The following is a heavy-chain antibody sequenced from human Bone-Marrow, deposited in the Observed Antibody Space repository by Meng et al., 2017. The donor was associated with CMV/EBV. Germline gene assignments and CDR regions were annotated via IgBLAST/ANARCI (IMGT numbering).Heavy chain of an antibody. V-gene: IGHV3-30*02. CDR2: IRYDGSNK. J-gene: IGHJ6*04. D-gene: IGHD2-2*01. Sequence: GGSLRLSFAASGFTFSGYGMHWVRQAPGKGLEWVAFIRYDGSNKYYADSVKGRFTISRDNSKNTLYLQMNSLRAEDTAVYYCAKDIVVVPAGGEPSGMVVWGKGPTVTVSS. CDR1: GFTFSGYG. CDR3: AKDIVVVPAGGEPSGMVV.